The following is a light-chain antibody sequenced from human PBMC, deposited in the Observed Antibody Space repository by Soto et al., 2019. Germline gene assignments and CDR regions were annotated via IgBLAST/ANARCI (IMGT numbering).Light chain of an antibody. CDR2: KAS. V-gene: IGKV1-5*03. CDR1: QSISSW. CDR3: QHYNSYWT. Sequence: DIQMTQSPSILSASVGDRVTITCRASQSISSWLAWYQQKPGKAPNLLIYKASHLENGVPSRFSGSGSGTEFTLTISSLQPGDFATYYCQHYNSYWTFGQGTKVDIK. J-gene: IGKJ1*01.